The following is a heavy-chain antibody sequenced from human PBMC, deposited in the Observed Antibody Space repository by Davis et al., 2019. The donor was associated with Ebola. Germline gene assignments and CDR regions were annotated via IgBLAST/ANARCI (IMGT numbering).Heavy chain of an antibody. CDR2: IDPSDSYT. CDR1: GYSFTSYW. CDR3: ASQLGLLDDAFDI. D-gene: IGHD2-21*02. J-gene: IGHJ3*02. Sequence: KVSCKGSGYSFTSYWISWVRQMPGKGLEWMGRIDPSDSYTNYSPSFQGQVTISADKSISTAYLQWSSLKASDTAMYYCASQLGLLDDAFDIWGQGTMVTVSS. V-gene: IGHV5-10-1*04.